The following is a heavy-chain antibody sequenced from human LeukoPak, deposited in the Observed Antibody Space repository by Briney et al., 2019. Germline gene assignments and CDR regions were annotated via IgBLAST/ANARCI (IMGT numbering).Heavy chain of an antibody. Sequence: SVKVSCKASGGTFSSYAISWVRQAPGQGLEWMGGIIPIFGTANYAQKFQGRVTITADESTSTAYMELSSLRSEDTAVYYCARDLSYYDSSGYSLCYFDYWGQGTLVTVSS. J-gene: IGHJ4*02. D-gene: IGHD3-22*01. CDR2: IIPIFGTA. V-gene: IGHV1-69*13. CDR3: ARDLSYYDSSGYSLCYFDY. CDR1: GGTFSSYA.